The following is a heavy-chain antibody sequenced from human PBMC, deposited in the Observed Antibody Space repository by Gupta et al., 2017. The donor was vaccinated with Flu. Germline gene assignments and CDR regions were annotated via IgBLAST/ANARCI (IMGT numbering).Heavy chain of an antibody. Sequence: EVQLVESGGGLVQPGESLRLSCAASGFSLSSYWMHWVRQAPGKGLVWVSRINMDGSTTNYADSVKGRFTISRDNGKSTLYLQMNNLRVEETAVYYCAIGNSGYGNFDSWGQGTLVTVSS. CDR1: GFSLSSYW. CDR3: AIGNSGYGNFDS. V-gene: IGHV3-74*01. D-gene: IGHD5-12*01. CDR2: INMDGSTT. J-gene: IGHJ4*02.